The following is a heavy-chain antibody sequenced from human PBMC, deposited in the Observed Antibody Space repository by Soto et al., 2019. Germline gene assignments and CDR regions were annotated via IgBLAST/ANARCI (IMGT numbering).Heavy chain of an antibody. CDR3: VRDYYGLGRLPDY. J-gene: IGHJ4*02. V-gene: IGHV4-30-2*01. CDR1: GGSISSGGYS. Sequence: SETLSLTCDVSGGSISSGGYSWSWIRQPPGKGLEWIGYIYQSGSTDYNPSLKSRVTLSVNRSKNQFSLNLSSVTAADTAVYYCVRDYYGLGRLPDYWGQGTLVTVSS. D-gene: IGHD3-10*01. CDR2: IYQSGST.